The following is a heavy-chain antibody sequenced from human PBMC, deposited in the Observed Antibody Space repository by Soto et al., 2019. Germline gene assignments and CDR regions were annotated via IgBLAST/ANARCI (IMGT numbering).Heavy chain of an antibody. V-gene: IGHV1-24*01. D-gene: IGHD3-10*01. CDR1: GYTLTELS. J-gene: IGHJ4*02. CDR2: FDPEDGET. Sequence: ASVKVSCKVSGYTLTELSMHWVRQAPGKGLEWMGGFDPEDGETIYAQKFQGRVTMTEDTSTDTAYMELSSLRSEDTAVYYCATIGGSGSPPVGYYFDYWGQGTLVTVSS. CDR3: ATIGGSGSPPVGYYFDY.